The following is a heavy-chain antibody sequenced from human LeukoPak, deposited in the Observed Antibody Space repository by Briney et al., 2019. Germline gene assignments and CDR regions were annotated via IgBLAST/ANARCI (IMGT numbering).Heavy chain of an antibody. CDR1: GFTFSSYA. D-gene: IGHD3-22*01. V-gene: IGHV3-23*01. Sequence: PGGSLRLSCAASGFTFSSYAMSWVRQAPGKGLEWVSAISGSGGSTYYADSVKGRLTISRDNSKNTLYLQMNSLRAEDTAVYYCAKSGITMIVVVTFAHDAFDIWGQGTMVTVSS. CDR3: AKSGITMIVVVTFAHDAFDI. CDR2: ISGSGGST. J-gene: IGHJ3*02.